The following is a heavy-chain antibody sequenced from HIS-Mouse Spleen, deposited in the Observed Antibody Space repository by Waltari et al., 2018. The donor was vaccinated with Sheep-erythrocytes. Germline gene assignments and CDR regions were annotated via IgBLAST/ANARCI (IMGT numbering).Heavy chain of an antibody. Sequence: QVQLVQSGAEVKKPGSSVRVSCKASVGTFRRYATSWVRPAPGQGLEWMGRIIPILGIANYAQKFQGRVTITADKSTSTAYMELSSLRSEDTAVYYCAQTGATTPHFDYWGQGTLVTVSS. CDR1: VGTFRRYA. CDR3: AQTGATTPHFDY. D-gene: IGHD1-26*01. CDR2: IIPILGIA. V-gene: IGHV1-69*04. J-gene: IGHJ4*02.